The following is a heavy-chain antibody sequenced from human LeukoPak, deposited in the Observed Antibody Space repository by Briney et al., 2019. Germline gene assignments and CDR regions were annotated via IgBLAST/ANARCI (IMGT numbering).Heavy chain of an antibody. J-gene: IGHJ4*02. D-gene: IGHD3-3*01. CDR3: ATDRGWRTSGYYLYYFEY. V-gene: IGHV3-7*01. Sequence: GGSLRLSCAASGFIFTNYFMSWVRQAPGKGLEWVASIKHDGSEKYYVDSVRGRFTISRDNTMNTLYLQMSSLRAEDTAVYYCATDRGWRTSGYYLYYFEYWGQGTLVTYSS. CDR1: GFIFTNYF. CDR2: IKHDGSEK.